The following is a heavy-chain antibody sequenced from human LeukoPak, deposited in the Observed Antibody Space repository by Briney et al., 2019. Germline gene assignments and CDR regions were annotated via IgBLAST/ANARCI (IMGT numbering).Heavy chain of an antibody. V-gene: IGHV3-66*01. D-gene: IGHD6-19*01. Sequence: GGAPRPSSSAPGFTGSRNIFCLGRPGPGEGVGGVSVIYSGGTTYYADSVKGRFTISRDNSQNTIYLQMNSLRAEDTAVYYCARDHQWLDAFDYWGQGTLVTVSS. CDR1: GFTGSRNI. J-gene: IGHJ4*02. CDR2: IYSGGTT. CDR3: ARDHQWLDAFDY.